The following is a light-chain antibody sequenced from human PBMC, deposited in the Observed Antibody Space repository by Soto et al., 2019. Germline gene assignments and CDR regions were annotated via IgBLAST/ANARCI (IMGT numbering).Light chain of an antibody. CDR1: QSIGDN. Sequence: DIQMTQSPSSLSASVGDRVTITCRASQSIGDNLNWYQLKPGTAPNLLIYAASNLQSGVPSRFSGSGSGTDFTLTISSLQPEDIATYYCQQYDYLPFTFGGGTKVEIE. V-gene: IGKV1-33*01. CDR2: AAS. CDR3: QQYDYLPFT. J-gene: IGKJ4*01.